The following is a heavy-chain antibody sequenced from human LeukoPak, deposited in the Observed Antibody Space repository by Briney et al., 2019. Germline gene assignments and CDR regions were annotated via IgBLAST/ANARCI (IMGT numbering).Heavy chain of an antibody. CDR1: GFTFTGYY. V-gene: IGHV1-2*02. Sequence: ASVKLSCKASGFTFTGYYIHWVRQPPGQGLEWMGWVNPNSGGTNYAQMFQGRVTMTRDTSINTAYMELSGLRSDDTAVYYCARDSYGGNWSLGYWGQGTLVTVSS. J-gene: IGHJ4*02. CDR3: ARDSYGGNWSLGY. CDR2: VNPNSGGT. D-gene: IGHD4-23*01.